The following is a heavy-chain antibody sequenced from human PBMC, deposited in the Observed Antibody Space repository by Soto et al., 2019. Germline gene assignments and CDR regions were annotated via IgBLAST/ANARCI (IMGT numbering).Heavy chain of an antibody. CDR3: VRLGVLEWLLSYESGWFDP. D-gene: IGHD3-3*01. J-gene: IGHJ5*02. Sequence: QVQLVQSGAEVKKPGASVKVSCKASGYTFTSYGISWVRQAPGQGLEWMGWISAYNGNTNYAQKLQGRVTMTTDTSTSTAYMELRSLRSDDTAVYYCVRLGVLEWLLSYESGWFDPWGQGTLVTVSS. V-gene: IGHV1-18*01. CDR1: GYTFTSYG. CDR2: ISAYNGNT.